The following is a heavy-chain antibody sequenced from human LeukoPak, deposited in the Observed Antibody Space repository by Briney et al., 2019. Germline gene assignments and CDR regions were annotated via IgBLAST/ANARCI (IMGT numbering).Heavy chain of an antibody. CDR2: IKNDGSSA. J-gene: IGHJ5*01. V-gene: IGHV3-74*01. Sequence: PGESLRLSCATSGFTFRNYWMSWLRQAPGKGLVWVARIKNDGSSASYAESVKGRFIISRDNARNTLFMQMNSLREGATAVYYCAKSDLFAPCGRGVLVSVSP. CDR3: AKSDLFAP. CDR1: GFTFRNYW.